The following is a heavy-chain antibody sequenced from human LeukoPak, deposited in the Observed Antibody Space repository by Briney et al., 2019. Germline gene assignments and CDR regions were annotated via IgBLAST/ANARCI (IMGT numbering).Heavy chain of an antibody. J-gene: IGHJ1*01. D-gene: IGHD4-17*01. Sequence: PGGSLRLSCAASGFTFSSYAMSWVRQAPGKGLEWVSAISGSGGSTDYADSVKGRFTISRDNSKNTLYLQMDSLRAEDTATYYCAHHSHGDQSGDQEYFQHWGQGTLVTVSS. CDR2: ISGSGGST. CDR1: GFTFSSYA. V-gene: IGHV3-23*01. CDR3: AHHSHGDQSGDQEYFQH.